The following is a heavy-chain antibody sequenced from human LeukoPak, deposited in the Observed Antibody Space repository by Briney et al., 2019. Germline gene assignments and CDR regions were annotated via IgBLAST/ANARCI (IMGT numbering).Heavy chain of an antibody. CDR1: GFTFSSYA. CDR3: AKDMRIVGANDFDY. CDR2: ISGSGGST. D-gene: IGHD1-26*01. V-gene: IGHV3-23*01. J-gene: IGHJ4*02. Sequence: GGSLRLSCEASGFTFSSYAMSWVRQAPGKGLEWVSAISGSGGSTYYADSVKGRFTISRDNSKNTLYLQMNSLRAEDTAVYYCAKDMRIVGANDFDYWGQGTLVTVSS.